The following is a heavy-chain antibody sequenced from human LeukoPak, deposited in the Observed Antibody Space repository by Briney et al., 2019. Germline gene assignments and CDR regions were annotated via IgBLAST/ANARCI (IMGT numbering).Heavy chain of an antibody. Sequence: SETLSLTCTVSGGSISSSSYYWGWIRQPPGKGLEWIGYIYYSGSTYYNPSLKSRVTISVDTSKNQFSLKLSSVTAADTAVYYCARVGDYYDSSGYSDNWGQGTLVTVSS. CDR1: GGSISSSSYY. J-gene: IGHJ4*02. CDR3: ARVGDYYDSSGYSDN. V-gene: IGHV4-30-4*08. D-gene: IGHD3-22*01. CDR2: IYYSGST.